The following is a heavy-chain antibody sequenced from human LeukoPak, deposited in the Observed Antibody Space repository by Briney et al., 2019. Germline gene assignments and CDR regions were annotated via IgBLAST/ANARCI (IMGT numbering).Heavy chain of an antibody. J-gene: IGHJ4*02. V-gene: IGHV3-66*01. CDR2: IYSGGNT. Sequence: GGSLRLSCAASGFTVSSNHMSWVRQAPGKGLEWVSVIYSGGNTYYADSVKGRFAISRDTSKNTLYLQMNSLRAEDTAVYYCAGVTSEGYFVYWGQGTLVTVSS. CDR3: AGVTSEGYFVY. CDR1: GFTVSSNH.